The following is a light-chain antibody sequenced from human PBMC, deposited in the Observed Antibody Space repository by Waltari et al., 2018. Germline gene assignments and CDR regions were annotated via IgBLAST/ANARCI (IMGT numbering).Light chain of an antibody. CDR1: SPNIGAGFD. CDR3: QSYDSSLFVV. Sequence: QSVLTQPPSVSGAPGQRVTTSCTGSSPNIGAGFDVHWYQQLPGTAPKLPIFGNNNRPSGVPYRFSGSKSGTSASLAITGLQAEDEADYYCQSYDSSLFVVFGGGTKLTVL. V-gene: IGLV1-40*01. CDR2: GNN. J-gene: IGLJ2*01.